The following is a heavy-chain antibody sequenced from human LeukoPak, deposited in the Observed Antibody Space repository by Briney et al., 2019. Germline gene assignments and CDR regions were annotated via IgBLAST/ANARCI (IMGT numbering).Heavy chain of an antibody. CDR1: GFTFSSYS. V-gene: IGHV3-21*01. D-gene: IGHD5-12*01. Sequence: GGSLRLSCAASGFTFSSYSMNWVRQAPGKGLEWVSSISSSSSYIYYADSVKRRFTISRDNAKNSLYLQMNSLRAEDTAVYYCARDSGYEVNFWGLGAYYYYYMDVWGKGTTVTVSS. CDR3: ARDSGYEVNFWGLGAYYYYYMDV. CDR2: ISSSSSYI. J-gene: IGHJ6*03.